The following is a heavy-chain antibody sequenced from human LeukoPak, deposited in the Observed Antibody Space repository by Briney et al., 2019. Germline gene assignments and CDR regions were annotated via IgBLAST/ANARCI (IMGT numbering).Heavy chain of an antibody. J-gene: IGHJ2*01. Sequence: ASVKVSCKASGYTFTGYYMHWVRQAPGQGLEWMGWINPNSGGTNYAQKFQGRVTMTRDTSISTAYMELSRLRSDDTAVYYCASVAGDRDWYFDLWGRGTLVTVSS. CDR1: GYTFTGYY. CDR2: INPNSGGT. V-gene: IGHV1-2*02. D-gene: IGHD7-27*01. CDR3: ASVAGDRDWYFDL.